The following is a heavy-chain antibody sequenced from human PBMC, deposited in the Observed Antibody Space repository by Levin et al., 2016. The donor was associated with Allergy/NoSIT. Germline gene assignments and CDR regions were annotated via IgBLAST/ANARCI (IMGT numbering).Heavy chain of an antibody. D-gene: IGHD5-12*01. CDR2: IWYDGSDK. CDR3: ARDFYSGYEFGDY. J-gene: IGHJ4*02. Sequence: VRQAPGKGLEWVAIIWYDGSDKYYGDSVKGRFTISRDNSKNTLYLQMNSLRVEDTAVYYCARDFYSGYEFGDYWGQGTLVTVSS. V-gene: IGHV3-33*01.